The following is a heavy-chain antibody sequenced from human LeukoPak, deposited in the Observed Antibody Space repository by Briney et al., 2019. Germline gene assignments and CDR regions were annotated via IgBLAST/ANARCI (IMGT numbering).Heavy chain of an antibody. CDR3: AREGGGGIDIEPSFDY. CDR2: INPSGGST. CDR1: GYTFTRYF. D-gene: IGHD2-15*01. V-gene: IGHV1-46*01. Sequence: ASVKVSCKASGYTFTRYFIHWVRQAPGRGLEWMETINPSGGSTGYAQKFQGRVTMTRDTSTSTVYMELSSLRSEDTAVYYCAREGGGGIDIEPSFDYWGQGTLVTVSS. J-gene: IGHJ4*02.